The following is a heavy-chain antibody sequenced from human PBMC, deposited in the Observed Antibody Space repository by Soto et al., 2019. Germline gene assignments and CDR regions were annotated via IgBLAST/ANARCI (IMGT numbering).Heavy chain of an antibody. CDR1: GYTFTGYY. CDR2: INPNSGST. V-gene: IGHV1-2*04. J-gene: IGHJ4*02. CDR3: ARAAASSSWGLDY. D-gene: IGHD6-13*01. Sequence: ASVKVSCKASGYTFTGYYMHWVRQAPGQGLEWMGWINPNSGSTNYAQKFQGWVTMTRDTSISTAYMELSRLRSDDTAVYYCARAAASSSWGLDYWGQGTLVTVSS.